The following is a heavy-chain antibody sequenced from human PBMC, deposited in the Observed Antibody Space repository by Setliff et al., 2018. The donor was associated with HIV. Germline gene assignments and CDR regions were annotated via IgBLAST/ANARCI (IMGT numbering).Heavy chain of an antibody. CDR1: GVTFSDSA. D-gene: IGHD2-21*02. V-gene: IGHV3-73*01. J-gene: IGHJ5*02. CDR2: IKTKSDSYAT. CDR3: TASPDGDCYTTNCANWFDP. Sequence: PGESLKISCSASGVTFSDSAMHWVRQAPGKGLEWVGRIKTKSDSYATAYGASVKGRFTISRDDSQNTAYLQMSSLKTEDTAVYFCTASPDGDCYTTNCANWFDPWGQGTLVTVSS.